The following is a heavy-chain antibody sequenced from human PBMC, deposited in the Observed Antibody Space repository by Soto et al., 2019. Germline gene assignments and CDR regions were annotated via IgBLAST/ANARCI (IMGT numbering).Heavy chain of an antibody. V-gene: IGHV3-21*01. D-gene: IGHD3-22*01. Sequence: EVQLVESGGGLVKPGGSLRLASAPSGFTFSSYSLNWVREAPGKGLEWVSSISRSSSYLYYADSVKGRFTISRDNAKNSLYLQMNSLRAEDTAVYYCAQLNYYDSSGYSIYYYGMDVCCQGTTVTVSS. CDR3: AQLNYYDSSGYSIYYYGMDV. CDR1: GFTFSSYS. J-gene: IGHJ6*02. CDR2: ISRSSSYL.